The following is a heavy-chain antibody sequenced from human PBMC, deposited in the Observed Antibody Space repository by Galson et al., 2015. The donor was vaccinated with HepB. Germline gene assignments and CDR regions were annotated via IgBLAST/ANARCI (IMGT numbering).Heavy chain of an antibody. V-gene: IGHV3-30-3*01. CDR1: GFTFNTYT. D-gene: IGHD3-3*01. CDR3: ARVRQNTVFYGLDV. Sequence: SLRLSCAASGFTFNTYTMQWVRQAPGKGLEWVALISYNGNTKYSAGSVKGRFTISRDNYKNMLSLQMNSLTAEDTAVYYCARVRQNTVFYGLDVWGQGTTVIVSS. J-gene: IGHJ6*02. CDR2: ISYNGNTK.